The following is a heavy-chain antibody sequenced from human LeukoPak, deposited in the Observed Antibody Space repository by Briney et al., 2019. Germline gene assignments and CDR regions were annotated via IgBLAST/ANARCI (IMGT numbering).Heavy chain of an antibody. D-gene: IGHD6-13*01. Sequence: ASVKVSCKASGGTFSSYAISWVRQAPGQGLEWMGGIIPIFGTANYAQKFQGRVTITADESTSTAYMELSSLRSEDTAVYYCARLAGYSSSWFGGLDYWGQGTLVTVSS. CDR1: GGTFSSYA. J-gene: IGHJ4*02. V-gene: IGHV1-69*13. CDR2: IIPIFGTA. CDR3: ARLAGYSSSWFGGLDY.